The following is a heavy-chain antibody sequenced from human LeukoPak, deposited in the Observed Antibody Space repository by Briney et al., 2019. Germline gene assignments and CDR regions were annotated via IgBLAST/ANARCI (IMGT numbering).Heavy chain of an antibody. D-gene: IGHD2-2*02. J-gene: IGHJ4*02. V-gene: IGHV3-21*01. CDR2: ISSSSSYI. CDR1: GFTFSSYS. CDR3: VRDRYCGSSSCYNGDFDY. Sequence: GGSLRLSCAASGFTFSSYSMNWVRQAPGKGLEWVSSISSSSSYIYYADSVKGRFTIFRDNAKNSLYLQMNSLRAEDTAVYFCVRDRYCGSSSCYNGDFDYWGQGTLVTVSS.